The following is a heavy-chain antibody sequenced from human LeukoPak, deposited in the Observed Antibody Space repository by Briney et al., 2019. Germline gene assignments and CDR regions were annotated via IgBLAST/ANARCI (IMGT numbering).Heavy chain of an antibody. Sequence: ASVKVSCKASGYTFTSYGISWVRQAPGQGLEWMGWISAYNGNTNYAQKLQGRVTMTTDTSTSTAYMELSSLRSEDTAVFYCARDRSYCSGSSCYSYLTLDYWGQGTLVTVSS. CDR1: GYTFTSYG. CDR2: ISAYNGNT. J-gene: IGHJ4*02. V-gene: IGHV1-18*01. D-gene: IGHD2-15*01. CDR3: ARDRSYCSGSSCYSYLTLDY.